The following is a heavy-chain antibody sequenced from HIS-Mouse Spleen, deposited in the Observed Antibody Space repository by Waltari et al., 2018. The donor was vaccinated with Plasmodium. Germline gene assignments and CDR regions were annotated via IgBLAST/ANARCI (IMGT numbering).Heavy chain of an antibody. CDR2: INHSGST. D-gene: IGHD3-3*01. CDR3: ARVTSSGVYWYFDL. J-gene: IGHJ2*01. CDR1: GGSFSGYY. Sequence: QVQLQQWGAGLLKPSETLSLTCAVYGGSFSGYYWSWIRPTPGKGLEWIGEINHSGSTNYNPSLKSRVTISVDTSKNQFSLKLSSVTAADTAVYYCARVTSSGVYWYFDLWGRGTLVTVSS. V-gene: IGHV4-34*01.